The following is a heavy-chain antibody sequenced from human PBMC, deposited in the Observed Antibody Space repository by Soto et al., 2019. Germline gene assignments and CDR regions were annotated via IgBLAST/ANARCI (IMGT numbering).Heavy chain of an antibody. Sequence: SMQLSWTSYGYSLTTYWVAWVRQMPGKGLEWMGSIHPGESDTRYSPSFQGQVTISADRSITTAYLQWSSLKASDTAMYYCARHEATYYNFYGMDVWGQGTTVTVSS. J-gene: IGHJ6*02. V-gene: IGHV5-51*01. CDR3: ARHEATYYNFYGMDV. CDR2: IHPGESDT. CDR1: GYSLTTYW.